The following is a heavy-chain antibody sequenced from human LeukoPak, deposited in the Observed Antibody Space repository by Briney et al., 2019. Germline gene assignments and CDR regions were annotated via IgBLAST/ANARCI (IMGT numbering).Heavy chain of an antibody. CDR3: ARGLRRSYPDGGFDY. D-gene: IGHD1-26*01. V-gene: IGHV3-30-3*01. CDR2: ISYDGSNK. Sequence: PGGSLRLSCAASGFTFSSYAMHWVRQAPGKGLEWVAVISYDGSNKYYADSVKGRFTISRDNSKNTLYLQMNSLRAEGTAVYYCARGLRRSYPDGGFDYWGQGTLVTVSS. J-gene: IGHJ4*02. CDR1: GFTFSSYA.